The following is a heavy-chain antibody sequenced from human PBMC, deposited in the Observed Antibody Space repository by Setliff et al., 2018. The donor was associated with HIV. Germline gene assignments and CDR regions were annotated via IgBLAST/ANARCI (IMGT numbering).Heavy chain of an antibody. Sequence: SETLSLTCSVSGGSISSSSYYWGWIRQPPGKGREWIGSIFYSGSANYNPSLRSPVAISVDKSKNQFSLKLSSVTAADTAVYYCARDLAWPGYFDYWGQGTLVTVSS. V-gene: IGHV4-39*07. CDR3: ARDLAWPGYFDY. D-gene: IGHD3-10*01. J-gene: IGHJ4*02. CDR1: GGSISSSSYY. CDR2: IFYSGSA.